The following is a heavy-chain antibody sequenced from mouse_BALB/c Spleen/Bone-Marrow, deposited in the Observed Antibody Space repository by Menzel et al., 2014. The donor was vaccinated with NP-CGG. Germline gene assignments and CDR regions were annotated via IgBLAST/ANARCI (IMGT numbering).Heavy chain of an antibody. CDR3: TRRGLYYGYAMDY. V-gene: IGHV3-1*02. CDR2: IHYSGST. CDR1: GYSITSGYS. J-gene: IGHJ4*01. Sequence: EVQLQQSGPDLVKPSQSLSLTCTVTGYSITSGYSWRWIRQFPGNKLEWMGYIHYSGSTNYNPSLKSRISITRDTSKNQFFLQLNSVTTEDTATYYCTRRGLYYGYAMDYWGQGTSVTVSP. D-gene: IGHD1-1*02.